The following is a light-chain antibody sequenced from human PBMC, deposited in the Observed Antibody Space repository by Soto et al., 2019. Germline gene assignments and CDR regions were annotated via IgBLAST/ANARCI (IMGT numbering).Light chain of an antibody. J-gene: IGLJ1*01. CDR3: NSYTTANIYV. CDR2: EVS. V-gene: IGLV2-18*02. Sequence: QSVLPQPPSVSGSPGQSVAISCTGTSSDVGSYNRVSWYQQPPGTAPKLMIYEVSNRPSGVPDRFSGSKSGNTASLTISGLQAEDETVYYCNSYTTANIYVFGTGTKVTAL. CDR1: SSDVGSYNR.